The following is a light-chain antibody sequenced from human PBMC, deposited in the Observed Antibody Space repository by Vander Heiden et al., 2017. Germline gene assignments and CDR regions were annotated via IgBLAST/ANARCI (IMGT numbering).Light chain of an antibody. J-gene: IGKJ1*01. V-gene: IGKV3-20*01. CDR2: GAS. CDR1: QDVSSTY. CDR3: QHYAASLWT. Sequence: EIVLTQSPGTLSLSPGERATISCRASQDVSSTYLAWYQQKPGQAPSLLIYGASSRTTGIPDRFSGSGSGTDFTLSISRLEPEDFAVYYCQHYAASLWTFGQGTKVEIK.